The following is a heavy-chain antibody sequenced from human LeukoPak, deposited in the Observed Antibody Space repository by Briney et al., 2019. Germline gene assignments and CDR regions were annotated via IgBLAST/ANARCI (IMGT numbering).Heavy chain of an antibody. V-gene: IGHV1-2*02. CDR1: GYTFTSYG. CDR3: ARMDIVATIIYRDY. CDR2: INPNSGGT. J-gene: IGHJ4*02. D-gene: IGHD5-12*01. Sequence: ASVKVSCKASGYTFTSYGISWVRQAPGQGLEWMGWINPNSGGTNYAQKFQGRVTMTRGTSISTAYMELSRLRSDDTAVYYCARMDIVATIIYRDYWGQGTLVTVSS.